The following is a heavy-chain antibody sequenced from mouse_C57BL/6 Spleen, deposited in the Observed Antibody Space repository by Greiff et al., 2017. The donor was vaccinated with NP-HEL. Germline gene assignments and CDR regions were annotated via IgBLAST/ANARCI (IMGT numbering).Heavy chain of an antibody. D-gene: IGHD1-1*01. CDR2: IFPGSGST. J-gene: IGHJ2*01. CDR1: GYTFTDYY. CDR3: ARSEEDYYGSSSHYFDY. Sequence: VKLQQSGPELVKPGASVKISCKASGYTFTDYYINWVKQRPGQGLEWIGWIFPGSGSTYYNEKFKGKATLTVDKSSSTAYMLLSSLTSEDSAVYFCARSEEDYYGSSSHYFDYWGQGTTLTVSS. V-gene: IGHV1-75*01.